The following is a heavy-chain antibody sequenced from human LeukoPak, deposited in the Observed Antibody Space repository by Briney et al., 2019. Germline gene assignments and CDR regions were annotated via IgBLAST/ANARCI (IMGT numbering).Heavy chain of an antibody. D-gene: IGHD3-22*01. V-gene: IGHV3-33*01. Sequence: PGGSLRLSCAASGFNFSSYGMHWVRQAPGKGLEWVAVIWYDGSNKYYADSVKGRFTISRDNSKNTLYLQMNSLRAEDTAVYYCARDRVGLYDSSGRRLDYWGQGTLVTVSS. CDR3: ARDRVGLYDSSGRRLDY. CDR2: IWYDGSNK. J-gene: IGHJ4*02. CDR1: GFNFSSYG.